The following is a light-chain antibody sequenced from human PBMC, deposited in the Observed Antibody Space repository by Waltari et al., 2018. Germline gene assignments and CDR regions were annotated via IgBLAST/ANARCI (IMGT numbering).Light chain of an antibody. CDR3: CSYAGSSTYV. J-gene: IGLJ1*01. CDR1: SSDVGNYKL. Sequence: QSALTPHASVSGSPGPSITTSCTGTSSDVGNYKLVSWYQQHPGKAPKLMISAGSKRPSGVSNRFSGSKSGNTASLTISGLQAEDEADYYCCSYAGSSTYVFGTGTKVTVL. V-gene: IGLV2-23*01. CDR2: AGS.